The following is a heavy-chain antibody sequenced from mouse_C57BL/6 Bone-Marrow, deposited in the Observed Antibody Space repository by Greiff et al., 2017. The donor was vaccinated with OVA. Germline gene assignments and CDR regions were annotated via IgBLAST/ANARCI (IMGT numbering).Heavy chain of an antibody. CDR1: GYTFTEYT. D-gene: IGHD2-5*01. CDR3: ARHEEGNYSNYLWYFDV. V-gene: IGHV1-62-2*01. J-gene: IGHJ1*03. Sequence: VKLQESGAELVKPGASVKLSCKASGYTFTEYTIHWVKQRSGQGLEWIGWFYPGSGSIKYNEKFKDKATLTADKSSSTVYMELSRLTSEDSAVYFCARHEEGNYSNYLWYFDVWGTGTTVTVSS. CDR2: FYPGSGSI.